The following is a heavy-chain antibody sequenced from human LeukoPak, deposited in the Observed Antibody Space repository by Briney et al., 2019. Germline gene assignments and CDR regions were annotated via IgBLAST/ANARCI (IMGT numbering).Heavy chain of an antibody. CDR2: INPNSGVT. CDR3: ARDQAGDTATDY. D-gene: IGHD5-18*01. Sequence: ASVKVSCKASGYTFTGYYMHWVRQAPGQGLEWMGWINPNSGVTNYAQKFQGRVTMTRDTSISTAYMELSRLRSDDTAVYYCARDQAGDTATDYWGQGTLVTVSS. CDR1: GYTFTGYY. V-gene: IGHV1-2*02. J-gene: IGHJ4*02.